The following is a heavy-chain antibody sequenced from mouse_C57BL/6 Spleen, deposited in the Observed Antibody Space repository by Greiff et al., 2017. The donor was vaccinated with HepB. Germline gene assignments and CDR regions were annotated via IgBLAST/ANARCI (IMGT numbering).Heavy chain of an antibody. CDR2: ILPGSGST. V-gene: IGHV1-9*01. D-gene: IGHD1-1*01. J-gene: IGHJ4*01. Sequence: VQLQQSGAELMKPGASVKLSCKATGYTFTGYWIEWVKQRPGHGLEWIGEILPGSGSTNYNEKFKGKATFTADTSSNTAYMQLSSLTTEDSAIYYCARRGYYYGSSPYYAMDYWGQGTSVTVSS. CDR3: ARRGYYYGSSPYYAMDY. CDR1: GYTFTGYW.